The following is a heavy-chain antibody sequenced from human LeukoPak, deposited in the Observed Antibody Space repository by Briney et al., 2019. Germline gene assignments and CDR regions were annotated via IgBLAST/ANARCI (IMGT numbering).Heavy chain of an antibody. CDR2: INHSGST. CDR1: DGSFSGYY. CDR3: ARGHHHYGMDV. V-gene: IGHV4-34*01. Sequence: SETLSLTCAVYDGSFSGYYWSWIRQSPGKGLEWIGEINHSGSTNFNPSLKSRVTILVDTSKNQFSLKLSSVTAADTAVYYCARGHHHYGMDVWGQGTTVTVSS. J-gene: IGHJ6*02.